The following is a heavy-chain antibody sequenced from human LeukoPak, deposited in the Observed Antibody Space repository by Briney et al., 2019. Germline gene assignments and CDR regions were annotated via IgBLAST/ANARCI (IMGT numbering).Heavy chain of an antibody. V-gene: IGHV3-23*01. CDR2: ISATGGST. J-gene: IGHJ4*02. CDR1: GFTFSSYA. D-gene: IGHD3-10*01. CDR3: ARVGWFGELTRHPGGDY. Sequence: GGTLRLSCAASGFTFSSYAMSWVRQAPGKGLDWVSAISATGGSTYYAASGKGRFTLSRDNSKNTLYPQMNSLRAEDTAVYYCARVGWFGELTRHPGGDYWGQGTLVTVSS.